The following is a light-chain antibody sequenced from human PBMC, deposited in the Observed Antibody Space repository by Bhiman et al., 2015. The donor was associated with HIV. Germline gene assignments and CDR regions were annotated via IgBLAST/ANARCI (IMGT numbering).Light chain of an antibody. J-gene: IGLJ1*01. CDR2: EVS. CDR3: SSYTSSSAYV. Sequence: QSALTQPASVSGSPGQSITISCTGTSSDVGAYNYVSWYQQHPGKAPKLMIYEVSKRPSGVPDRFSGSKSGNTASLTISGLQAEDEADYYCSSYTSSSAYVFGTGTKVTVL. CDR1: SSDVGAYNY. V-gene: IGLV2-14*01.